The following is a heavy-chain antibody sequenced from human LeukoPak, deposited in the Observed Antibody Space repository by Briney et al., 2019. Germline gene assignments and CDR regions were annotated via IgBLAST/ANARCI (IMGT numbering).Heavy chain of an antibody. D-gene: IGHD2-15*01. Sequence: PGGSLRLSCEGSGFTFKTYAMSWVRQAPGKGLEWVSGVSGSGDFTDYADSVKGRFTISRDNPKNTLFLQMSSLRVEDTAIYYCAKERFCSGGSCYASHDLHWGQGNLVTVSS. CDR1: GFTFKTYA. CDR3: AKERFCSGGSCYASHDLH. J-gene: IGHJ4*02. V-gene: IGHV3-23*01. CDR2: VSGSGDFT.